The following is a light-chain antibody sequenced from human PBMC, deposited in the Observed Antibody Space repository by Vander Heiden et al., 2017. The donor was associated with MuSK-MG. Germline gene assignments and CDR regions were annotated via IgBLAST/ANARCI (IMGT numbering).Light chain of an antibody. CDR2: GAS. Sequence: EIVMTQSPATLSVSPGERATLSCRANQSVSSNLAWYQQKPGQAPRLRIYGASTRATGIPARFRGSGSGTEFTLTISSLQSEDFAVYYCQQHNNWPLDTFGQGTLLEIK. V-gene: IGKV3-15*01. J-gene: IGKJ5*01. CDR3: QQHNNWPLDT. CDR1: QSVSSN.